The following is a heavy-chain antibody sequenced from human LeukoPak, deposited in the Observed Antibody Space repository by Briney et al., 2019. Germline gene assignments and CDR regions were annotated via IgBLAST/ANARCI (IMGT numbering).Heavy chain of an antibody. CDR1: GGSISSYY. Sequence: SETLSLTCTVSGGSISSYYWSWIRQPPGKGLEWIGYIYYSGSTNYNPSLKSRVTISVDTSKNQFSLKLSSVIAADTAVYYCARYTDPFYMDVWGKGTTVIVSS. D-gene: IGHD1-14*01. J-gene: IGHJ6*03. CDR3: ARYTDPFYMDV. CDR2: IYYSGST. V-gene: IGHV4-59*01.